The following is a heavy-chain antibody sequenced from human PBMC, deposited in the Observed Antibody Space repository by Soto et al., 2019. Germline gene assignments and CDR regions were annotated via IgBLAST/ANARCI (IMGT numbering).Heavy chain of an antibody. D-gene: IGHD3-10*01. Sequence: ASVKVSCKASGYTFTSYGISWVRQAPGQGLEWMGWISAYNGNANYAQKLQGRVTMTTDTSTSTAYMELRSLRSDDTAVYYCTCITMVRGVRDSWFDPWGQGTLVTVSS. V-gene: IGHV1-18*04. CDR1: GYTFTSYG. CDR2: ISAYNGNA. J-gene: IGHJ5*02. CDR3: TCITMVRGVRDSWFDP.